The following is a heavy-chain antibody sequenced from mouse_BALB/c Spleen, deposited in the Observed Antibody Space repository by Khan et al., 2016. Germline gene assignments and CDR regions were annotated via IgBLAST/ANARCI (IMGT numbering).Heavy chain of an antibody. D-gene: IGHD2-4*01. V-gene: IGHV2-6-7*01. CDR2: IWGDGST. CDR3: ASYYDYDGGFAY. Sequence: VQLQESGPGLVAPSQSLSITCTVSGFSLTGFSVNWVRQPPGKGLEWLGVIWGDGSTDYNSALKSRLSFSKDDSKSQVFLKMNRLQTDDTARYFCASYYDYDGGFAYWGQGTLVTVSA. CDR1: GFSLTGFS. J-gene: IGHJ3*01.